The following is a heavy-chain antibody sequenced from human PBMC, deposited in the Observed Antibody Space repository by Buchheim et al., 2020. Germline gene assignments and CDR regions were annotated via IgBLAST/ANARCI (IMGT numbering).Heavy chain of an antibody. J-gene: IGHJ5*02. CDR1: GFTFSSYA. CDR2: ISYDGSNK. Sequence: QVQLVESGGGVVQPGRSLRLSCAASGFTFSSYAMHWVRQAPGKGLEWVAVISYDGSNKYYADSVKGRFTISRDNSKNTLYLQMNSLRAEDTAVYYCAREAQNWFDPWGQGTL. CDR3: AREAQNWFDP. V-gene: IGHV3-30-3*01.